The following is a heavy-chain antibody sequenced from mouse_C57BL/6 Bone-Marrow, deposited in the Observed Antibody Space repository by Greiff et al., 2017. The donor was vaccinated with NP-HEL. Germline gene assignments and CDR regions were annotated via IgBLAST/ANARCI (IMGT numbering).Heavy chain of an antibody. V-gene: IGHV1-81*01. CDR2: IYPRSGNT. D-gene: IGHD2-1*01. Sequence: QVQLKQSGAELARPGASVKLSCKASGYTFTSYGISWVKQRTGQGLEWIGEIYPRSGNTYYNEKFKGKATLTADKSSSTAYMELRSLTSEDSAVYFCARLIYYGNYDYAMDYCGQGTSVTVSS. CDR1: GYTFTSYG. CDR3: ARLIYYGNYDYAMDY. J-gene: IGHJ4*01.